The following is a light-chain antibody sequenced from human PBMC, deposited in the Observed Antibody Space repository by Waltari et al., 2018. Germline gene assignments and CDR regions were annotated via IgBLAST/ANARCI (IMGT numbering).Light chain of an antibody. CDR3: QQRSNWPQVT. CDR1: QSVSSY. J-gene: IGKJ3*01. CDR2: DAS. Sequence: EIVLTQSPATLSLSLGVTATLSCRASQSVSSYIAWYQQKPGQAPSLLIYDASNRATGSPARFSGSGSGTDFTLTISSLGPEDFAVYYCQQRSNWPQVTFGPGTKVDIK. V-gene: IGKV3-11*01.